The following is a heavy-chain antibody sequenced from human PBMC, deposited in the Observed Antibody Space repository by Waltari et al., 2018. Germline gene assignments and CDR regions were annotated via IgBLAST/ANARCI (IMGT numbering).Heavy chain of an antibody. V-gene: IGHV3-21*01. CDR1: GFTFSSYS. CDR3: ASAKIENYYYYDMDV. Sequence: EVQLVESGGGLVKPGGSLRLSCAASGFTFSSYSMNWVRQAPGKGLEWVSSISSSSSYIYYADSGKGRFTISRDNAKNSLYLQMNSLRAEDTAVYYCASAKIENYYYYDMDVWGKGTTVTISS. CDR2: ISSSSSYI. J-gene: IGHJ6*03.